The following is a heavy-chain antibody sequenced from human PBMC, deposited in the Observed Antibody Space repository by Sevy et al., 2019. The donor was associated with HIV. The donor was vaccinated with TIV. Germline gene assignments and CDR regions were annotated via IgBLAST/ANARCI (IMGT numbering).Heavy chain of an antibody. CDR1: GYTFTIYG. CDR3: ARTSSYGSGNYFDY. Sequence: ASVKVSCKASGYTFTIYGISWVRQAPEQGLEWMGWISAYSGNTNYAQNVQGRVTMTTDTSTTTAYMERRSLRFDDTAVYYWARTSSYGSGNYFDYWGQGTLVTVSS. J-gene: IGHJ4*02. V-gene: IGHV1-18*01. CDR2: ISAYSGNT. D-gene: IGHD3-10*01.